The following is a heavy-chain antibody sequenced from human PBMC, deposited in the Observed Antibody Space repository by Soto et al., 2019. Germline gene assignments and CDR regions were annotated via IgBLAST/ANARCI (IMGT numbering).Heavy chain of an antibody. J-gene: IGHJ6*02. D-gene: IGHD3-3*01. CDR1: GYTFTSYG. V-gene: IGHV1-18*04. Sequence: ASVKVSCKASGYTFTSYGISWVRQALGQGLEWMGWISAYNGNTNYAQKLQGRVTMTTDTSTSTAYMELRSLRSDDTAVYYCARIRYYDFWSGYPNLHYYYGMDVWGQGTTVTVSS. CDR3: ARIRYYDFWSGYPNLHYYYGMDV. CDR2: ISAYNGNT.